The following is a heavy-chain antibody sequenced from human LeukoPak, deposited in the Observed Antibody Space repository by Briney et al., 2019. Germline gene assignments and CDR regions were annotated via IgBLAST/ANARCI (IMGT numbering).Heavy chain of an antibody. J-gene: IGHJ3*02. CDR1: GFTFSRNS. V-gene: IGHV3-48*01. Sequence: GRSLRLSCAASGFTFSRNSMNWVRQAPGKGLEWVSYISSSSSTIYYVDSVKGRFTISRDNAKNSLYLQMNSLRAEDTAVYYCARDSKAARGDAFDIWGQGTMVTVSS. CDR2: ISSSSSTI. D-gene: IGHD6-6*01. CDR3: ARDSKAARGDAFDI.